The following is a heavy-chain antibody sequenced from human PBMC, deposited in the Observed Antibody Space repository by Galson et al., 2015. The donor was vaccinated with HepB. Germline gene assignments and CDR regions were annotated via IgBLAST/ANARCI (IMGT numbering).Heavy chain of an antibody. CDR3: ARDRRDSSGYLGSGAFDI. V-gene: IGHV3-30*04. Sequence: SLRLSCAASGFTFSSYAMHWVRQAPGKGLEWVAVISYDGSNKYYADSVKGRFTISRDNSKNTLYLQMNSLRAEDTAVYYCARDRRDSSGYLGSGAFDIWGQGTMVTVSS. J-gene: IGHJ3*02. D-gene: IGHD3-22*01. CDR2: ISYDGSNK. CDR1: GFTFSSYA.